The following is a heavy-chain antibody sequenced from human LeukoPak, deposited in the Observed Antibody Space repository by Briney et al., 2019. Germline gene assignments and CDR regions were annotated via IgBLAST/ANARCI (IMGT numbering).Heavy chain of an antibody. V-gene: IGHV1-69*05. CDR2: IIPIFGTA. CDR3: ASTYYDFIDYYYYYMDV. J-gene: IGHJ6*03. CDR1: GGTFSSYA. D-gene: IGHD3-3*01. Sequence: SVKVPCKASGGTFSSYAISWVRQAPGQGLEWMGGIIPIFGTANYAQKFQGRVTITTDESTSTAYMELSSLRSEDTAVYYCASTYYDFIDYYYYYMDVWGKGTTVTVSS.